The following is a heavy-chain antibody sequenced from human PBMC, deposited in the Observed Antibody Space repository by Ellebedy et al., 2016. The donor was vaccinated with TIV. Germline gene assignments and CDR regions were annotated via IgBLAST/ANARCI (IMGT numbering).Heavy chain of an antibody. Sequence: GGSLRLSCAASGFTFSSDAMHWVRQAPGKGLEWVAVISYDGSNKYYADSVKGRFTISRDNAKNSLYLQMNSLRAEDTAVYYCARGHTTIFLWGQGTLVTVSS. D-gene: IGHD3-3*01. CDR2: ISYDGSNK. J-gene: IGHJ4*02. CDR3: ARGHTTIFL. V-gene: IGHV3-30-3*01. CDR1: GFTFSSDA.